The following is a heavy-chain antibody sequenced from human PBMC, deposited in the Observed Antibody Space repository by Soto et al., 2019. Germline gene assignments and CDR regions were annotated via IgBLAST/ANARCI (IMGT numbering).Heavy chain of an antibody. D-gene: IGHD6-6*01. CDR3: AKVPLIAALPYYFDY. CDR2: ISGSGGST. J-gene: IGHJ4*02. Sequence: LRLSCAASGFTFSSYAVSWVRQAPGKGLEWVSAISGSGGSTYYADSVKGRFTISRDNSRNTLYLQMNSLRAEDTAVYYCAKVPLIAALPYYFDYWGQGTLVTVSS. CDR1: GFTFSSYA. V-gene: IGHV3-23*01.